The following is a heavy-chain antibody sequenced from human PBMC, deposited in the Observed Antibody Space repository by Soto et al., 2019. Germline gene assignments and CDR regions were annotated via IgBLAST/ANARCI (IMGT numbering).Heavy chain of an antibody. J-gene: IGHJ4*02. D-gene: IGHD3-3*01. CDR2: IKQDGSEK. Sequence: VGSLRLSCAASGFTFSSYWMSWVRQAPGKGLEWVANIKQDGSEKYYVDSVKGRFTISRDNAKNSLYLQMNSLRAEDTAVYYCARLDFWSGLYYFDYWGQGTLVTVSS. V-gene: IGHV3-7*01. CDR3: ARLDFWSGLYYFDY. CDR1: GFTFSSYW.